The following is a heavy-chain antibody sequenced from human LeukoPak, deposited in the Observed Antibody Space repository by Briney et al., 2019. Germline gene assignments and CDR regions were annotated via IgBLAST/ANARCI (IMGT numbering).Heavy chain of an antibody. V-gene: IGHV3-33*01. CDR1: GFTFSSYG. Sequence: GGSLRLSCAASGFTFSSYGMHWVRQAPGKGLEWVAVIWYDGSNKYYADSVKGRFTISRDNSKNTLYLQMTSLRAEDTAVYYCARATMVRGVTNYGMDVWGQGTTVTVSS. CDR3: ARATMVRGVTNYGMDV. CDR2: IWYDGSNK. J-gene: IGHJ6*02. D-gene: IGHD3-10*01.